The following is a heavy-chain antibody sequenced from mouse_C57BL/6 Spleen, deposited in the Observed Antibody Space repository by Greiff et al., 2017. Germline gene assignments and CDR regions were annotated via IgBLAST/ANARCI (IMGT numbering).Heavy chain of an antibody. CDR1: GYTFTSYW. CDR2: IYPGSGST. V-gene: IGHV1-55*01. J-gene: IGHJ3*01. D-gene: IGHD3-2*02. CDR3: AREEGSSVPFAY. Sequence: VQLQQPGAELVKPGASVKMSCKASGYTFTSYWITWVKQRPGQGLEWIGDIYPGSGSTNYNAKFKSKATLTVDTSSSTAYMQLSSLTSEDSAVYYCAREEGSSVPFAYGGQGTLVTVSA.